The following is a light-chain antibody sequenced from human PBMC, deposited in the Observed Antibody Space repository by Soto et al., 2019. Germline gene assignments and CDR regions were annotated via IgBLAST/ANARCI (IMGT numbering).Light chain of an antibody. J-gene: IGLJ3*02. CDR1: SSNIGAGYA. CDR2: SND. V-gene: IGLV1-40*01. Sequence: QSVLTQPPSVSGAPGQRVTISCTGSSSNIGAGYAVHWYQQLPGTAPKLLIYSNDNLPSGVPDRFSGSKSGTSASLAITGLQAEDEADYYCQSYDSSLSGSVFGGGTQLTVL. CDR3: QSYDSSLSGSV.